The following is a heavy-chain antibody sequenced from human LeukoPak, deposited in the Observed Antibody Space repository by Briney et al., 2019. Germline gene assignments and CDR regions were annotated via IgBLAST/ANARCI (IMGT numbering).Heavy chain of an antibody. CDR3: ARDLTPIFGVVIITGTSWFDP. CDR1: GYTFTSYY. Sequence: ASVKVSCKASGYTFTSYYMHWVRQAPGQGLEWMGIINPSGGSTSYAQKFQGRVTMTRDTSTGTVYMELSSLRSEDTAVYYCARDLTPIFGVVIITGTSWFDPWGQGTLVTVSS. V-gene: IGHV1-46*01. D-gene: IGHD3-3*01. J-gene: IGHJ5*02. CDR2: INPSGGST.